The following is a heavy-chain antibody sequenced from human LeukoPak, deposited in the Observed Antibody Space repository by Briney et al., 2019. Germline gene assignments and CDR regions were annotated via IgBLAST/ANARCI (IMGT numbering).Heavy chain of an antibody. D-gene: IGHD4/OR15-4a*01. CDR1: GFTFSSYG. Sequence: PGGSLRLSCAASGFTFSSYGMHWVRQAPGKGLEWVAIISYDGNIKYQADSVKGRFTISRDDSKNTLYLQMNSLRAEDTAVYYCARDRSANSRVYYFDYWGQGTLVTVSS. V-gene: IGHV3-30*03. CDR2: ISYDGNIK. CDR3: ARDRSANSRVYYFDY. J-gene: IGHJ4*02.